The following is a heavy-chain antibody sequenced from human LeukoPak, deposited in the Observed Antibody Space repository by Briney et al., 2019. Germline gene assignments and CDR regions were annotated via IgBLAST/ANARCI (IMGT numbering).Heavy chain of an antibody. CDR1: GGSISSYY. CDR3: ARDSTVVNAFDI. CDR2: IYYSGSS. J-gene: IGHJ3*02. Sequence: PSETLSLTCTVSGGSISSYYWSWIRQPAGKGLEWIGYIYYSGSSNYNPSLKSRVTISVDTSKNQFSLKLSSVTAADTAVYYCARDSTVVNAFDIWGQGTMVTVSS. V-gene: IGHV4-59*01. D-gene: IGHD2-21*01.